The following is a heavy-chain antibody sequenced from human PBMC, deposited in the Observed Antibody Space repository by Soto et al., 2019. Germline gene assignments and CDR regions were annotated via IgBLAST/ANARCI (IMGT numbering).Heavy chain of an antibody. J-gene: IGHJ3*02. CDR1: GGSISSSNW. CDR3: ARDNSSGWLRVGGDFDI. Sequence: NLSETLSLTCAVSGGSISSSNWWSWVRQPPGKWLEWIGEIYHSGSTNYNPSLKSRVTISVDKSKNQFSLKLSSVTAADTAVYYCARDNSSGWLRVGGDFDIWGQGPMVTV. CDR2: IYHSGST. V-gene: IGHV4-4*02. D-gene: IGHD6-19*01.